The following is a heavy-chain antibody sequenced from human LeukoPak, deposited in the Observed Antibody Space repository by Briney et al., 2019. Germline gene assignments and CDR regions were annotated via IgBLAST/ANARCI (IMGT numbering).Heavy chain of an antibody. Sequence: SETLSLTCAVYGGSLSGYYWTWIRQTPGKGLEWIGEINYSGNTNYNRSLKSRVTISADTSKNQFSLRLSSVTAADTAVYYCARRGTAYCRGGNCYSDKYFDYWGQGTQVTVSS. V-gene: IGHV4-34*01. CDR1: GGSLSGYY. D-gene: IGHD2-15*01. CDR3: ARRGTAYCRGGNCYSDKYFDY. J-gene: IGHJ4*02. CDR2: INYSGNT.